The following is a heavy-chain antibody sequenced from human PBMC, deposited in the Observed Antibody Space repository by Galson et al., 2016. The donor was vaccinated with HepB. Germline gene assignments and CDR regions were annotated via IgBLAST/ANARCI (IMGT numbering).Heavy chain of an antibody. CDR1: GFTFPTSA. CDR2: IVVGSGDT. V-gene: IGHV1-58*01. J-gene: IGHJ6*02. CDR3: ATDFDTGRPSHNHYGLDV. D-gene: IGHD1-1*01. Sequence: SVKVSCKALGFTFPTSAVQWLRQARGQRPEWLGWIVVGSGDTNYAQKFQDRVTITWDKSTSAGYMEMRKLRSEDTAVYYCATDFDTGRPSHNHYGLDVWGQGTTVTVS.